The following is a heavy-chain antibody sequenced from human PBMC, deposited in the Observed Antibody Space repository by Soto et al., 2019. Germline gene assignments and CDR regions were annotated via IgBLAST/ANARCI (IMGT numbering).Heavy chain of an antibody. CDR3: ARGGTGDRALYDFWSGYYRSNWFDP. Sequence: QVQLVQSGAEVKKPGASVKVSCKASGYTFTSYDINWVRQATGQGLEWMGWMNPNSGNTGYAQKFQGRVTMTRNTSIRTAYMELSSLRSEDTAVYYCARGGTGDRALYDFWSGYYRSNWFDPWGQGTLVTVSS. CDR2: MNPNSGNT. D-gene: IGHD3-3*01. V-gene: IGHV1-8*01. CDR1: GYTFTSYD. J-gene: IGHJ5*02.